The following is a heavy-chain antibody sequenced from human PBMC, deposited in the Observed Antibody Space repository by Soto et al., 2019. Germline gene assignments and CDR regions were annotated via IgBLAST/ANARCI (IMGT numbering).Heavy chain of an antibody. J-gene: IGHJ6*01. D-gene: IGHD6-13*01. CDR2: ISGSGGST. Sequence: GGSLSLSSAAAGFTSSSYAMSCVRQPPWKGLEWVSAISGSGGSTYYADSVKGRFTISRDNSKNTLYLQMNSLRAEDTAVYYCANGGYSSSWPYYYYGLDVCGQGTTVTVSS. CDR1: GFTSSSYA. V-gene: IGHV3-23*01. CDR3: ANGGYSSSWPYYYYGLDV.